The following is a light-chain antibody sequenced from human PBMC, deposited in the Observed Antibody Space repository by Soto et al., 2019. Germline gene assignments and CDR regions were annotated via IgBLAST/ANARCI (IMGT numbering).Light chain of an antibody. CDR3: QQYYSIPPT. CDR2: WAS. V-gene: IGKV4-1*01. CDR1: QSLLYSSNNKNY. J-gene: IGKJ1*01. Sequence: DIVMTQSPDSLAVSLGEGATVNCKSSQSLLYSSNNKNYLAWYQQKPGQPPKLLIYWASTRESGVPDRFSGSGSGTDFTLTISSLQAEDVAVYYCQQYYSIPPTFGQGTKVEIK.